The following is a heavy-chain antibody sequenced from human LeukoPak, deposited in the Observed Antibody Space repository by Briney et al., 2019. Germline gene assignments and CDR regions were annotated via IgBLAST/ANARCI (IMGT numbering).Heavy chain of an antibody. V-gene: IGHV4-59*08. Sequence: PSETLSLTCTVSGDSISNHYWSWIRQSPGKGLEWIGYIYYSGRTNYNPSLKSRLTISVDTSKNHFSLKLRSVTAADTAIYYCARHLAGYGDYFDYWGQGTLVTVSS. CDR3: ARHLAGYGDYFDY. D-gene: IGHD4/OR15-4a*01. CDR1: GDSISNHY. J-gene: IGHJ4*02. CDR2: IYYSGRT.